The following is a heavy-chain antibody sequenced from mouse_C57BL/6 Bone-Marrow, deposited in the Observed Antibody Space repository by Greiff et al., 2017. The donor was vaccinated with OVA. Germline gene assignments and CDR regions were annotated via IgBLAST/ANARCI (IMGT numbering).Heavy chain of an antibody. V-gene: IGHV7-1*01. CDR2: SRNKANDYTT. CDR3: ARVPITTVVATSNWYFDV. Sequence: EVKLMESGGGLVQSGRSLRLSCATSGFTFSDFYMEWVRQAPGKGLEWIAASRNKANDYTTEYSASVKGRFIVSRDTSQSILYLQMNALRAEDTAIYYCARVPITTVVATSNWYFDVWGTGTTVTVSS. D-gene: IGHD1-1*01. CDR1: GFTFSDFY. J-gene: IGHJ1*03.